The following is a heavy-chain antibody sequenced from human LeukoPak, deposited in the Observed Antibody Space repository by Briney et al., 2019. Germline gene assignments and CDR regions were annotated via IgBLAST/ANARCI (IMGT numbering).Heavy chain of an antibody. CDR3: ARERPYYYDSSGTTDI. CDR2: IYYSGST. J-gene: IGHJ3*02. Sequence: SETLSLTCTVSGGSISSYYWSWIRQPPGKGLEWIGYIYYSGSTNYNPSLKSRVTISVDTSKNQFSLKLSSVTAADTAVYYCARERPYYYDSSGTTDIWGQGTMVTVSS. CDR1: GGSISSYY. D-gene: IGHD3-22*01. V-gene: IGHV4-59*01.